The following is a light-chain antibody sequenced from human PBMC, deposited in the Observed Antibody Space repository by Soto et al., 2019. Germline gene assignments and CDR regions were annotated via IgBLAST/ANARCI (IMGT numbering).Light chain of an antibody. J-gene: IGKJ1*01. Sequence: EVVMTQSPATLSLSPGERATLSCRTSQSIGSNLAWYLQKPGQAPRLLIYGASTRATGISARFSGSGSGTEFTLTISSLQSEDFATYYCQQYNSYWTFGQGTKVDIK. V-gene: IGKV3-15*01. CDR1: QSIGSN. CDR3: QQYNSYWT. CDR2: GAS.